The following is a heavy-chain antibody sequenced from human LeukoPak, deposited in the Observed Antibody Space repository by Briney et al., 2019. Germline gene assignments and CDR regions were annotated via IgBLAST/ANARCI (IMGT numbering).Heavy chain of an antibody. Sequence: ASVTVSRTPSGYTFTGYYMHWVRQAPAQGLEWMGRINPNNGGTNYEQKSQGRLNMTSDTSNSPAYTELSRLRSDDTAVYYGAREIVAGTNFDYWGQGTLVTVSS. J-gene: IGHJ4*02. CDR3: AREIVAGTNFDY. V-gene: IGHV1-2*06. D-gene: IGHD6-19*01. CDR1: GYTFTGYY. CDR2: INPNNGGT.